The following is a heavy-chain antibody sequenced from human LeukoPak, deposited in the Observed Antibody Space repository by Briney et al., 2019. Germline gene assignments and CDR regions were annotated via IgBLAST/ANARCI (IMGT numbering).Heavy chain of an antibody. D-gene: IGHD1-26*01. CDR3: ARHRGDELNSGSYDADY. CDR1: GSSFTSYW. V-gene: IGHV5-51*01. CDR2: IYLGDSDT. Sequence: RPGESLKISCQDSGSSFTSYWSGCVRQMPGKGRWWVAIIYLGDSDTRYRPSFQGQVTISADKSISAAYLQWSSLKASDTAMYYCARHRGDELNSGSYDADYWGQGTLVTVSS. J-gene: IGHJ4*02.